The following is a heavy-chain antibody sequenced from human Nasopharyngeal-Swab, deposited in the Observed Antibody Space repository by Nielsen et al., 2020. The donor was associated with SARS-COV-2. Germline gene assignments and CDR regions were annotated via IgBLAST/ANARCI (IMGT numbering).Heavy chain of an antibody. V-gene: IGHV5-51*01. D-gene: IGHD2-21*02. CDR2: IYPGDSSI. J-gene: IGHJ4*02. Sequence: GGSLRLSCKASDYSFTNYWIGWVRQMPGTGLEWMGLIYPGDSSIRYIPSFQGQVTISVDKSISTTYLQWSNLKASDAATYYCARRGDCNGNPCYSDYWGQGTLVTVSS. CDR3: ARRGDCNGNPCYSDY. CDR1: DYSFTNYW.